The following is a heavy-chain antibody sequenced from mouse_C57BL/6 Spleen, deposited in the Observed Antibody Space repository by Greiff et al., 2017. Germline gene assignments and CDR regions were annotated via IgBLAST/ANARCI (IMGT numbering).Heavy chain of an antibody. D-gene: IGHD1-1*01. J-gene: IGHJ1*03. V-gene: IGHV1-69*01. CDR3: ARGKGSSYRYFDV. CDR1: GYTFTSYW. CDR2: IDPSDSYT. Sequence: QVQLQQPGAELVMPGASVKLSCKASGYTFTSYWMHWVKQRPGQGLEWIGEIDPSDSYTNYNQKFKGTSPLTVDKSSSTAYMQLSSLTSEDSAVYYCARGKGSSYRYFDVWGTGTTVTVSS.